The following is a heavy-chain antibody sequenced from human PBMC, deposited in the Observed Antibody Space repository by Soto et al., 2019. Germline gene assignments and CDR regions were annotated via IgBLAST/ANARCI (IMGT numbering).Heavy chain of an antibody. CDR2: ISYDGSNK. Sequence: QVQLVESGGGVVQPGRSLRLSCAASGFTFSSYAMHWVRQAPGKGLEWVAVISYDGSNKYYADSVKGRFTISRDNSKNTLYLKMNSLRAEGTAGYYCARDWAGGYYYDKGGAADYWGQGTLVTVSS. CDR1: GFTFSSYA. CDR3: ARDWAGGYYYDKGGAADY. J-gene: IGHJ4*02. D-gene: IGHD3-22*01. V-gene: IGHV3-30-3*01.